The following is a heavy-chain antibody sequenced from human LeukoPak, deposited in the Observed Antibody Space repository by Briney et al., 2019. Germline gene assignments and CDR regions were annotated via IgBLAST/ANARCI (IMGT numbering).Heavy chain of an antibody. J-gene: IGHJ4*02. V-gene: IGHV4-34*01. CDR1: GGSFSGYY. Sequence: SETLSLTCAVYGGSFSGYYWSWIRQPPGKGLEWIGEINHSGSTNYNPSLKSRVTISVDTSKNQFSLKLSSVTAADTAVYYCASGFFDYWGQGTLVTVSS. CDR3: ASGFFDY. CDR2: INHSGST.